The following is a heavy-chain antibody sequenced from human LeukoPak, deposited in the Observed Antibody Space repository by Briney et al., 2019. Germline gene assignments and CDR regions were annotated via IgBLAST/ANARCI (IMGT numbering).Heavy chain of an antibody. CDR2: ITGSGGGT. D-gene: IGHD3-10*01. Sequence: PGGSLRLSCAASGFTFSSYAMSWVRQAPGKGLEWVSAITGSGGGTYSADSVKGRFTISRDNSKNTLFLQMNSLRAEDTAVYYCAKGRDYHGSGSYYPGDYWGQGTLVTVSS. V-gene: IGHV3-23*01. J-gene: IGHJ4*02. CDR1: GFTFSSYA. CDR3: AKGRDYHGSGSYYPGDY.